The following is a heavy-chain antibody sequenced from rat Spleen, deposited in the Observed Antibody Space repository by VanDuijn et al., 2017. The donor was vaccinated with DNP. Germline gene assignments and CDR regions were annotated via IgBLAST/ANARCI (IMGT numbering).Heavy chain of an antibody. V-gene: IGHV5-27*01. CDR1: GFTFSNYY. D-gene: IGHD1-9*01. CDR3: SRDLDYGYNYAFDY. Sequence: EVQLVESGGGLVQPGRSLKLSCAASGFTFSNYYMAWVRQAPKKGLEWVASISASGGSTYYRDSVKGRFTISRDNAKSILYLQMSSLRSEDTATYYCSRDLDYGYNYAFDYWGQGVMVTVSS. J-gene: IGHJ2*01. CDR2: ISASGGST.